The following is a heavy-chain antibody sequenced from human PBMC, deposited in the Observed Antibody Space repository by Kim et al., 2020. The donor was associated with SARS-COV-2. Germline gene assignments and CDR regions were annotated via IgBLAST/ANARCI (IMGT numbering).Heavy chain of an antibody. CDR3: AKKGAVANGCCYYGLDG. CDR2: IWSGGVNK. J-gene: IGHJ6*01. Sequence: GGSLRLSCAASGFTFGAYAMHWVRQAPGKGLEWVAVIWSGGVNKYFADSVKGRFTISRDNSENTLFLQMNSLRPDDTAVYYCAKKGAVANGCCYYGLDG. CDR1: GFTFGAYA. V-gene: IGHV3-33*03. D-gene: IGHD2-8*01.